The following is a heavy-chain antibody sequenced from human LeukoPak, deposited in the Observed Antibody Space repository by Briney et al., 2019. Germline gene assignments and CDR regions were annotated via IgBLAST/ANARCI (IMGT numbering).Heavy chain of an antibody. CDR1: SGSISGHY. J-gene: IGHJ5*02. CDR2: IYTSGIT. CDR3: ARQAQDGTDNYFDP. Sequence: SETLSLTCTVSSGSISGHYWSWIRQSPGRGLEWIGNIYTSGITKYNPSLNSRVTISIDTSKNRFSLKVTSMTAADTAIYYCARQAQDGTDNYFDPWGRGILVTFSS. D-gene: IGHD1-14*01. V-gene: IGHV4-4*09.